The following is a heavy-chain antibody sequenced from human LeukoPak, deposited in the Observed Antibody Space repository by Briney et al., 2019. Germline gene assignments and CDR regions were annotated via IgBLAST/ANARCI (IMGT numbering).Heavy chain of an antibody. Sequence: SETLSLTCTVSGGSISSYYWSWIRQPPGKGLEWIGYIYYSGSTDYNPSLKSRVTISIDTSKNQFSLKLSSVTAADTAVYYCARGQGFYVWGSYRDRTGFDYWGQGTLVTVSS. J-gene: IGHJ4*02. D-gene: IGHD3-16*02. CDR3: ARGQGFYVWGSYRDRTGFDY. CDR2: IYYSGST. V-gene: IGHV4-59*12. CDR1: GGSISSYY.